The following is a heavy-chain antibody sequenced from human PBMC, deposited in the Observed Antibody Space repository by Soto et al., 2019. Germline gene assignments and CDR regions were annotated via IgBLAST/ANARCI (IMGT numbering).Heavy chain of an antibody. CDR1: GNSVSSNSAA. Sequence: SQTLSLTCVVSGNSVSSNSAAWIWIRQSPSRGLEWLGRTYYRSKWYNDYAISEKSRITINPETSKNQFSLHLDSVIPEDTAVYYCAGAASFRRMAVWGQGTQVTVSS. CDR2: TYYRSKWYN. J-gene: IGHJ6*02. D-gene: IGHD2-15*01. CDR3: AGAASFRRMAV. V-gene: IGHV6-1*01.